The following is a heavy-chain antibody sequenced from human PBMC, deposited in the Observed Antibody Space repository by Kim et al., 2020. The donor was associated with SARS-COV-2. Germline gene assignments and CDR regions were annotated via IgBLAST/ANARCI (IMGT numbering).Heavy chain of an antibody. CDR2: INTNTGNP. D-gene: IGHD1-7*01. V-gene: IGHV7-4-1*02. Sequence: ASVKVSCKASGYSFINFAMNWVRQAPGQGPEWMGWINTNTGNPTYAQGFAGLFVFSLDTSVNTAYLQITSLKAEDTAVYYCAREFNWNYGRGTFDIWGQGTMVTVSS. CDR1: GYSFINFA. J-gene: IGHJ3*02. CDR3: AREFNWNYGRGTFDI.